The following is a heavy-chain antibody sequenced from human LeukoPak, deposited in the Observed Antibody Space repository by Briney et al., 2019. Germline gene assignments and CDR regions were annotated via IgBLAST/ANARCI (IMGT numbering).Heavy chain of an antibody. CDR1: GGSISRYY. Sequence: SETLSLTCTVSGGSISRYYWSWIRQPPGKGLEWIGYIYYSETTNYNPSLKSRVTISVDTSKNQFSLKLRSVTAADTAVYHCARSTPSQESWDYWGQGTLVTVSS. D-gene: IGHD2/OR15-2a*01. V-gene: IGHV4-59*01. J-gene: IGHJ4*02. CDR2: IYYSETT. CDR3: ARSTPSQESWDY.